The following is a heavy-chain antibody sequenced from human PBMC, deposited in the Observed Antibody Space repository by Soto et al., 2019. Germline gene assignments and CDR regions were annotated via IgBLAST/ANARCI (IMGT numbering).Heavy chain of an antibody. D-gene: IGHD2-2*01. J-gene: IGHJ3*02. V-gene: IGHV5-51*01. CDR1: GYTFTTYW. CDR2: IYGGDYGT. Sequence: GESLKISCKGSGYTFTTYWIGWVRQMPGKGLEWMGIIYGGDYGTIYSPSFQGQVTISADKSISTAYLQWYSLKASDTAIYYCARKYCVSTTCARSGFDSWGQGTTVTV. CDR3: ARKYCVSTTCARSGFDS.